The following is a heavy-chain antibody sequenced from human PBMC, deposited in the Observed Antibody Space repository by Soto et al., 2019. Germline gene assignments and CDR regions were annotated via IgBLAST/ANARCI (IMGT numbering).Heavy chain of an antibody. V-gene: IGHV1-46*01. Sequence: ASVKVSCKASGYTFTSYYIHWVRQAPGQGLEWVGVINPSTGSTRYAEKFQGRVTMTRDTSTSTVNMELRSLRSEDKAVYYCARSEWELSRFDYWGQGTLVTVSS. D-gene: IGHD1-26*01. CDR3: ARSEWELSRFDY. CDR2: INPSTGST. J-gene: IGHJ4*02. CDR1: GYTFTSYY.